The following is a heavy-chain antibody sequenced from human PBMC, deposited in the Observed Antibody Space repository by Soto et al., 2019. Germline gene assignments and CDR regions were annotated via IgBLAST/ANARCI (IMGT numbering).Heavy chain of an antibody. CDR1: GYTFTSYG. J-gene: IGHJ3*02. CDR2: INAANGDT. D-gene: IGHD3-22*01. Sequence: ASVKVSCKASGYTFTSYGIHWVRQAPGQRLEWMGWINAANGDTKYSPKLQGRVTITRDTSASTAYMELRSLRSDDTAVYYCERDGTDYYDSSGYYLDAFDIWGQGTMVTVSS. CDR3: ERDGTDYYDSSGYYLDAFDI. V-gene: IGHV1-3*01.